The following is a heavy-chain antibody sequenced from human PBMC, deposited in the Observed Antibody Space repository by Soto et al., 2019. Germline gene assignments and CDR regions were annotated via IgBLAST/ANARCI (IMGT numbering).Heavy chain of an antibody. V-gene: IGHV1-18*01. Sequence: GASVKVSCKASGYTFTSYGISCVRQAPGQGLEWMGWISAYNGNTNYAQKLQGRVTMTTDTSTSTAYMELRSLRSDDTAVYYCARDDLYKTSCPYYYYGMDVWGQGTTVTVSS. D-gene: IGHD2-2*01. CDR2: ISAYNGNT. J-gene: IGHJ6*02. CDR3: ARDDLYKTSCPYYYYGMDV. CDR1: GYTFTSYG.